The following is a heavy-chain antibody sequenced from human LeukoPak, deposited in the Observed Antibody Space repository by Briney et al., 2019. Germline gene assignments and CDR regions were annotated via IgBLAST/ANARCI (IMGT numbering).Heavy chain of an antibody. V-gene: IGHV3-21*01. CDR2: ISSSSSYI. CDR1: GFTFSTYS. J-gene: IGHJ4*02. CDR3: ARDHYYDSSKGWIDY. D-gene: IGHD3-22*01. Sequence: GGSLRLSCAASGFTFSTYSMTWVRQAPGKGLEWVSSISSSSSYIYYADSVKGRFTISRDIAKNSLHLQMNSLRAEDTAVYYCARDHYYDSSKGWIDYWGQGTLVTVSS.